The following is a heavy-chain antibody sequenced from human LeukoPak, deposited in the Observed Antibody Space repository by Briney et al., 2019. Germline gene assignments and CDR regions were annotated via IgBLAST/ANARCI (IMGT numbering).Heavy chain of an antibody. D-gene: IGHD6-6*01. V-gene: IGHV1-69*02. CDR3: AIGGYSSSSFWFDP. CDR1: GGTFTRYT. Sequence: SVKVSCKASGGTFTRYTISWVRQAPGQGLEWRGRIIPILGIANYAQKFQGRVTITADKSTSTAYMELSRQRSDDTAVYYCAIGGYSSSSFWFDPWGQGTLVTVSS. J-gene: IGHJ5*02. CDR2: IIPILGIA.